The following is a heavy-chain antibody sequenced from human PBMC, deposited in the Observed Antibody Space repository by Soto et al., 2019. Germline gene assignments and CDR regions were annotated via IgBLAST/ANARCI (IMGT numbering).Heavy chain of an antibody. CDR3: ARDYAATVVTLGWYYYYGMDV. J-gene: IGHJ6*02. CDR2: ISSSSSTI. CDR1: GFPFSSYR. V-gene: IGHV3-48*02. D-gene: IGHD4-17*01. Sequence: GGSLRLSFASSGFPFSSYRMNWFRQSPGKGREWFSYISSSSSTIYYADSVKGRFTISRDNAKNSLYLQMNSLRDEDTAVYYCARDYAATVVTLGWYYYYGMDVWGQGNTVTGSS.